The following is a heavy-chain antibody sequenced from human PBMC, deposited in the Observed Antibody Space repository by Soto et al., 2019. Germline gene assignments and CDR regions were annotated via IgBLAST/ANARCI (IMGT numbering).Heavy chain of an antibody. Sequence: SETLSLTCTVSGGSISSSSFYWAWIRQPPGKGLEWIGSIHYSGSTYYNPSLKSRVTISVDTSKNQFSLKLSSVTAADTAVYNGTRDLLDGVHYYGMDVWCYGTTVT. CDR1: GGSISSSSFY. D-gene: IGHD3-10*01. CDR2: IHYSGST. CDR3: TRDLLDGVHYYGMDV. J-gene: IGHJ6*02. V-gene: IGHV4-39*07.